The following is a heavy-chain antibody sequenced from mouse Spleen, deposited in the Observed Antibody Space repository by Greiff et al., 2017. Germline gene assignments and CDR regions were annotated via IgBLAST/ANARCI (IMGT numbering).Heavy chain of an antibody. D-gene: IGHD2-4*01. J-gene: IGHJ3*01. Sequence: EVQLQQSGPVLVKPGASVKMSCKASGYTFTDYYMNWVKQSHGKSLEWIGVINPYNGGTSYNQKFKGKATLTVDKSSSTAYMELNSLTSEDSAVYYCASDDYVAWFAYWGQGTLVTVSA. CDR1: GYTFTDYY. V-gene: IGHV1-19*01. CDR3: ASDDYVAWFAY. CDR2: INPYNGGT.